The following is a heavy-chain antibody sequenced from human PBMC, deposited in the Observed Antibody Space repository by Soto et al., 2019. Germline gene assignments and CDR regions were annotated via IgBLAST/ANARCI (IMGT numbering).Heavy chain of an antibody. CDR1: GFTFSSYA. V-gene: IGHV3-23*01. CDR3: ATRTVGWYFDL. CDR2: ISGSGDST. Sequence: EVQLLESGGGLVQPGGSLRLSCAASGFTFSSYAMSWVRQAPGKGLEWVSAISGSGDSTYYADSVKGRFTISRDNSQNTQYLQMNSLRAEDTAVYYCATRTVGWYFDLWGRGTLVTVSS. D-gene: IGHD4-17*01. J-gene: IGHJ2*01.